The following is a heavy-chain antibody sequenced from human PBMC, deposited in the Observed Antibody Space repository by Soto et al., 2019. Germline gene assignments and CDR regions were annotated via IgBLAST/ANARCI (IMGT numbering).Heavy chain of an antibody. J-gene: IGHJ4*02. D-gene: IGHD3-22*01. CDR3: ARDPTYFYDSSGYYDY. V-gene: IGHV3-48*02. Sequence: GGSLRLSCVGSGFTFSSYGMNWVRQGPGKGLEWLSSISKSGTTTYYADSVRGRFTISRDNAKNSLYLQMNSLRDEDMAVYYCARDPTYFYDSSGYYDYWGQGTLVTVSS. CDR1: GFTFSSYG. CDR2: ISKSGTTT.